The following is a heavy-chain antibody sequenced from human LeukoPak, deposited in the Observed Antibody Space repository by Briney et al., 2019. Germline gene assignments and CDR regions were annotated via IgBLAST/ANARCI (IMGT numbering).Heavy chain of an antibody. J-gene: IGHJ6*03. D-gene: IGHD6-19*01. CDR3: ARDPSDYYYYYMDV. CDR1: GFTVNSNY. V-gene: IGHV3-74*01. CDR2: INSDARST. Sequence: GGSLRLSCAASGFTVNSNYMSWVRQAPGKGLEWVSRINSDARSTSYADSVKGRFTISRDNAKNTLYLQMNSLRAEDTAVYYCARDPSDYYYYYMDVWGKGTTVTVSS.